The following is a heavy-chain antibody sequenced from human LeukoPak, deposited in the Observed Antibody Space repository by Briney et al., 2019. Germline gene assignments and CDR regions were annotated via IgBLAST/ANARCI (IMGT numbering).Heavy chain of an antibody. D-gene: IGHD6-13*01. CDR3: AGSNFSSSWYSGWKSGYYGMDA. J-gene: IGHJ6*02. V-gene: IGHV3-74*01. CDR2: INSDGSST. CDR1: GFTFSSYW. Sequence: GGSLRLSCAASGFTFSSYWMHWVRQAPGRGLVWVSRINSDGSSTSYADSVKGRFTISRDNAKNTLYLQMNSLRAEDTAVYYCAGSNFSSSWYSGWKSGYYGMDAWGQGTTVTVSS.